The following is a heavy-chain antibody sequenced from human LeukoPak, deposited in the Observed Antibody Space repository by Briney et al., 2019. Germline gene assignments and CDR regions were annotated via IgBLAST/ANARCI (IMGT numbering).Heavy chain of an antibody. D-gene: IGHD6-19*01. Sequence: GGSLRLSCAASGFAVSNNYMSWVRQAPGKGLEWVSIIYGGGSTYYADSVKGRFTISRDNSENTLYLQMTSLRAEDAAIYYCAKGMGLAHYYFYGMDVWGQGTTVTVSS. CDR3: AKGMGLAHYYFYGMDV. J-gene: IGHJ6*02. V-gene: IGHV3-53*01. CDR2: IYGGGST. CDR1: GFAVSNNY.